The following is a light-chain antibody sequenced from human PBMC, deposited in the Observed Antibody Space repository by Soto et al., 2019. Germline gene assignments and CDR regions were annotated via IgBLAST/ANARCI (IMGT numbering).Light chain of an antibody. CDR3: CSYAGNPTYV. CDR1: SSDVGGYNY. CDR2: DVS. V-gene: IGLV2-11*01. J-gene: IGLJ1*01. Sequence: QSALTQPRSVSGSPGQSVTISCTGTSSDVGGYNYVSWYQQHPGKAPKVMIYDVSERPSGVPDRFSGSNSGNTASLTISGLQAEDDAEYYCCSYAGNPTYVLGTGTKLNVL.